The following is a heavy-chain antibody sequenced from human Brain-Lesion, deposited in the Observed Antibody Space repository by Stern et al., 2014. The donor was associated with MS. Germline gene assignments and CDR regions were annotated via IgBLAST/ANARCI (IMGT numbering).Heavy chain of an antibody. CDR2: IADGSTT. V-gene: IGHV4-34*01. J-gene: IGHJ5*02. CDR3: ARRSTVISLYRWFDP. D-gene: IGHD4-23*01. CDR1: GGSFIGYS. Sequence: QVQLQQWGAGLLKPSETLSLTCAVSGGSFIGYSWTWIRQPPGKGLEWIGEIADGSTTNYNPSLLSRVTISADSLTKQIFLNLRSVTAADTAVYYCARRSTVISLYRWFDPWGQGTQVTVFS.